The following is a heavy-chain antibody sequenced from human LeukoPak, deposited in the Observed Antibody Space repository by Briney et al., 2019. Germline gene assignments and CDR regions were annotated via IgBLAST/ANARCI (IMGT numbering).Heavy chain of an antibody. J-gene: IGHJ4*02. CDR1: GGSISSYY. CDR3: ARVGGYSSSWYLGY. V-gene: IGHV4-59*01. D-gene: IGHD6-19*01. Sequence: SETLPLTCTASGGSISSYYWSWIRQPPGKGLEWIGFIYYTGSTTYNSSLKSRVTISVDTSKNQFSLKLSSVTPADTAVYYCARVGGYSSSWYLGYWGQGTLVTVSS. CDR2: IYYTGST.